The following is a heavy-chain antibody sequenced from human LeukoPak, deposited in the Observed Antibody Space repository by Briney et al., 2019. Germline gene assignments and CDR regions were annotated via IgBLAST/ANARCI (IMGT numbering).Heavy chain of an antibody. Sequence: ASVKVSCKASGYTITGYYIHWVRQAPGQGLEWMGWINPNSGDTNYAQKFQGRVTMTRDTSINTAYMELSRLTSDDTAVYYCSRDRGYYDSGNYPTDYWGQGTLVTVSS. V-gene: IGHV1-2*02. CDR1: GYTITGYY. CDR3: SRDRGYYDSGNYPTDY. J-gene: IGHJ4*02. CDR2: INPNSGDT. D-gene: IGHD3-10*01.